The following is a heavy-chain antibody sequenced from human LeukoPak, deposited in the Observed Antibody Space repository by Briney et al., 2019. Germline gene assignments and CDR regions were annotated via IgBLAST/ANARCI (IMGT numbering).Heavy chain of an antibody. V-gene: IGHV4-39*01. D-gene: IGHD3-9*01. J-gene: IGHJ4*02. CDR1: GGSISSYY. CDR3: ANTGRYFDWLSTHYFDY. Sequence: SETLSLTCTVSGGSISSYYWGWIRQPPGKGLEWIGSIYYSGSTYYNPSLKSRVTISVDTSKNQFSLKLSSVTAADTAVYYCANTGRYFDWLSTHYFDYWGQGTLVTVSS. CDR2: IYYSGST.